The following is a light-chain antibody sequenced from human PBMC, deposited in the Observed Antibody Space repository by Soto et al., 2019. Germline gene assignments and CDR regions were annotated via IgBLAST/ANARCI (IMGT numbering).Light chain of an antibody. V-gene: IGKV3-11*01. Sequence: EIVLTQSPATLSLSPGERATLSCRASPSVSSYLAWYQQKPGQAPRLLIYDASNRATGIPARFSGSGSGTDFTLTISSLEPEDFAVYYCQQRSNWVFGGGTKVEIK. CDR2: DAS. CDR1: PSVSSY. J-gene: IGKJ4*01. CDR3: QQRSNWV.